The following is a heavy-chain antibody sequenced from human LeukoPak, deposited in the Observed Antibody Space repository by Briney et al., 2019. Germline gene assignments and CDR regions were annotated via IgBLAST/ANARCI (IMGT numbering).Heavy chain of an antibody. Sequence: GGSLRLSCAASGFTFSTYAMSWVRRAPGKGLEWVSAISASGGSTYYADSVKGRFTISRDNSKNTLYLQMNSLRAEDTAVYYCAKVAGDCSGDSCSDYWGQGTLVTVSS. V-gene: IGHV3-23*01. J-gene: IGHJ4*02. D-gene: IGHD2-15*01. CDR1: GFTFSTYA. CDR3: AKVAGDCSGDSCSDY. CDR2: ISASGGST.